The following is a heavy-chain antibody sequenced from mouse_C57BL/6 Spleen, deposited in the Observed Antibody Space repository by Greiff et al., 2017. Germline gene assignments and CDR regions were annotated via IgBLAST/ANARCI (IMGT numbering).Heavy chain of an antibody. CDR1: GYTFTSYW. Sequence: VQLQQPGAELVKPGASVKLSCKASGYTFTSYWMHWVKQRPGQGLEWIGMIPPNSGSTNYNEKFNSKATLTVDKSSSTAYMQLSSLTSEDSAVYYCARDSNYDFDYWGQGTTLTVSS. CDR3: ARDSNYDFDY. V-gene: IGHV1-64*01. D-gene: IGHD2-5*01. CDR2: IPPNSGST. J-gene: IGHJ2*01.